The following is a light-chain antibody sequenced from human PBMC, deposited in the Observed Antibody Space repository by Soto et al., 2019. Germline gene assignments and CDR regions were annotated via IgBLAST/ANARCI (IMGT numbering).Light chain of an antibody. Sequence: EIFMTQSPATLSVPLWEIATLSCRASQSVSSNLAWYQQKPGQAPRLLIYGASTRATGIPARFSGSGSGAEFTLTISSLQTEDFAVYYCQQYNNWPSITFGQGTRLEIK. CDR2: GAS. CDR1: QSVSSN. CDR3: QQYNNWPSIT. V-gene: IGKV3-15*01. J-gene: IGKJ5*01.